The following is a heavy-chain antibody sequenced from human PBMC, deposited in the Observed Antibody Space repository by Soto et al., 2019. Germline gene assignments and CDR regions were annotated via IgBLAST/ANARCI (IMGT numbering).Heavy chain of an antibody. J-gene: IGHJ5*02. CDR3: VRDGTKTLRDWFDP. CDR2: IYATGTT. V-gene: IGHV4-4*07. D-gene: IGHD1-1*01. CDR1: GASISGFY. Sequence: SETLSLTCTVSGASISGFYWSWIRKSAGKGLEWIGRIYATGTTGYNPSLKSRVMMSVDTSKKQFSLKLSSVTAADAAVYYCVRDGTKTLRDWFDPWGQGISVTVSS.